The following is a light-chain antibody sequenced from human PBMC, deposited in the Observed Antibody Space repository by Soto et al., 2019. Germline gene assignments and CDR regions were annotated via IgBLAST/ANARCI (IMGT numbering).Light chain of an antibody. Sequence: LTQPASVSGSPGQSITISCTGTSSDVGGYNYVSWYQQHPGKAPKLMIYEVGNRPSGVSNRFSGSKSGNTASLTISGLQAEDESDYYCSSYTSSSTLVFGSGTKVTVL. V-gene: IGLV2-14*01. J-gene: IGLJ1*01. CDR3: SSYTSSSTLV. CDR1: SSDVGGYNY. CDR2: EVG.